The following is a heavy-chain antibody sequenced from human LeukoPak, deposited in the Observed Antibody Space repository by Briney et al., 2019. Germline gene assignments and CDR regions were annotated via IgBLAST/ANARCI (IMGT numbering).Heavy chain of an antibody. D-gene: IGHD2-8*02. CDR2: ISSTSAYI. CDR3: ARVAVSGPTGWFDS. CDR1: GFTFSSYS. Sequence: GGSLRLSCAASGFTFSSYSMNWVRQAPGKGLEWVSSISSTSAYIHYADSVKGRFTISRDNVDNVVYLEMNSLGAEDTATYYCARVAVSGPTGWFDSWGQGTLVIVSS. J-gene: IGHJ5*01. V-gene: IGHV3-21*01.